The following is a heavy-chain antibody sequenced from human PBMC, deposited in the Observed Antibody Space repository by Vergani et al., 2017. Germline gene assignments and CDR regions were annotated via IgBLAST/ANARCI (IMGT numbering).Heavy chain of an antibody. Sequence: EVQLLESGGGLVQPGGSLRLSCAASGFTFSSYAMSWVRQAPGKGLEWVSAISGSGGSTYYADSVKGRFTISRDNSTNTLHLQMNSLRAEDTAVYYCAKAAQYGYDGEGYVQRWGEGTVVAVSS. D-gene: IGHD5-12*01. V-gene: IGHV3-23*01. CDR1: GFTFSSYA. CDR3: AKAAQYGYDGEGYVQR. CDR2: ISGSGGST. J-gene: IGHJ1*01.